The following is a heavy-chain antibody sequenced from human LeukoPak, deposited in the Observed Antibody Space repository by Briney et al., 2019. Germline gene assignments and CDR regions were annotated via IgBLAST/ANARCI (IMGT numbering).Heavy chain of an antibody. V-gene: IGHV4-59*01. CDR2: IHHTGST. J-gene: IGHJ4*02. Sequence: SETLSDTRAVSDGSISNYYSSWIRQTPGRGLEWIGYIHHTGSTTNNPYLKSRVTMSVDMSKNQFSLKLNSVIAADTAVYYCARRASTFDYWGQGTLVTVSS. CDR1: DGSISNYY. CDR3: ARRASTFDY.